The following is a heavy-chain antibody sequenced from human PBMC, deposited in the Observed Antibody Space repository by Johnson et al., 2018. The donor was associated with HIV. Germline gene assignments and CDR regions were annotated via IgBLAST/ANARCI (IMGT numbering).Heavy chain of an antibody. CDR3: GRESTGAGTAFDI. Sequence: HVQLVESGGGVVQPGRSLRLSCTVSGIIFSHYGMHWVRQAPGKGLEWVAVISYDGSNKYYVDSVKGRFTIFRDNAKNSTYLEMNSLRVEDTAVYYCGRESTGAGTAFDIWGQGTMVTVSS. D-gene: IGHD2-8*02. V-gene: IGHV3-30*03. CDR1: GIIFSHYG. J-gene: IGHJ3*02. CDR2: ISYDGSNK.